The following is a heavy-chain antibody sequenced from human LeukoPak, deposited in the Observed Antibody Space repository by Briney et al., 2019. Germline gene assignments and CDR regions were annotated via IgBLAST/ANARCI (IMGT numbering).Heavy chain of an antibody. CDR3: ARWPGAASAGFSY. CDR1: GGSISSYY. V-gene: IGHV4-59*01. Sequence: SETLSLTCTVSGGSISSYYWSWIRQPPGKGLEWIGYIYYSGSTYYNPSLKSRVTISVDTSKNQFSLKLSSVTAADTAVYYCARWPGAASAGFSYWGQGTLVTVSS. J-gene: IGHJ4*02. D-gene: IGHD1-14*01. CDR2: IYYSGST.